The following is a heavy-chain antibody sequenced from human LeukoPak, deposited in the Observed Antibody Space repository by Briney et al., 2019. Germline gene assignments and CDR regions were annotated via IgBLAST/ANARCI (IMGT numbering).Heavy chain of an antibody. CDR1: GFTFSSYA. CDR3: ARDGLYYYDSSGLDY. Sequence: GGSLRLSCAASGFTFSSYAMHWVRQAPGKGLEWVAVISYDGSNKYYADSVKGRFTISRDNSKNTLYLQMNGLRAEDTAVYYCARDGLYYYDSSGLDYWGQGTLVTVSS. CDR2: ISYDGSNK. D-gene: IGHD3-22*01. J-gene: IGHJ4*02. V-gene: IGHV3-30-3*01.